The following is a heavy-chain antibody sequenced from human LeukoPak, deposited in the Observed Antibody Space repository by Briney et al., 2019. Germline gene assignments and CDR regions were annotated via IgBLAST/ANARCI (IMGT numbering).Heavy chain of an antibody. V-gene: IGHV3-48*01. CDR3: ARDDLFGNYFDS. D-gene: IGHD3-10*01. CDR2: ISGGSRPR. J-gene: IGHJ4*02. Sequence: SYISGGSRPRYYADSVKGRFTLSRDNSKNSLFLQMNTLRADDTAVYYCARDDLFGNYFDSWGQGTLVAVSS.